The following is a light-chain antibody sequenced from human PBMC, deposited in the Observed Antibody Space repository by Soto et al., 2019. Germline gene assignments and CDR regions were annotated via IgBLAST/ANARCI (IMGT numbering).Light chain of an antibody. V-gene: IGLV2-23*01. CDR3: CSYAGSSTYV. J-gene: IGLJ1*01. CDR1: SSDVGSYNL. CDR2: EGS. Sequence: QSALTQPASVSGSPGQPITISCTGTSSDVGSYNLVSWYQQHPGKAPKLMIYEGSKRPSGVSNRFSGSKSGNTASLTISGLKAEDEADYYCCSYAGSSTYVFGTGTKLTVL.